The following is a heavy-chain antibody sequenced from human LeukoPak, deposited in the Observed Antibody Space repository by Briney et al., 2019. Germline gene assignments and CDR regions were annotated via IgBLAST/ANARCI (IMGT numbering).Heavy chain of an antibody. CDR1: GGSISRSNW. Sequence: PSETLSLTCAVSGGSISRSNWWSWVRQPPGKGLEWIGEINHSGSTNYNPSLKSRVTISVDTSKNQFSLKLSSVTAADTAVYYCAREIRITIFGVVITPHFDYWGQGTLVTVSS. CDR2: INHSGST. CDR3: AREIRITIFGVVITPHFDY. J-gene: IGHJ4*02. V-gene: IGHV4-4*02. D-gene: IGHD3-3*01.